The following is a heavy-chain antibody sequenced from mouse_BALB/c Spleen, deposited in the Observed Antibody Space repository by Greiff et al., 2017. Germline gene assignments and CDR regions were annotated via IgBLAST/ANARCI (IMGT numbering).Heavy chain of an antibody. J-gene: IGHJ4*01. CDR1: GYSFTSYW. D-gene: IGHD2-14*01. Sequence: QVQLQQPGAELVRPGASVQLSCKASGYSFTSYWMNWVKQRPVQGLVWISMIHPSDSETRLNQKFKDKATLTVDKASSPAYMQLSSPTSEDSAVYYCARGGYDYYAMDYWGQGTSVTVSS. CDR2: IHPSDSET. CDR3: ARGGYDYYAMDY. V-gene: IGHV1-74*01.